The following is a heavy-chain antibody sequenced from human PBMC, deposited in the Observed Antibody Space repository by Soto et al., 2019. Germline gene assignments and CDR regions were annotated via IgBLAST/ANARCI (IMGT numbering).Heavy chain of an antibody. CDR2: IYYSGST. CDR3: ARDSPGYSSGWYYFDY. D-gene: IGHD6-19*01. V-gene: IGHV4-59*01. Sequence: QVQLQESGPGLVKPSETLSLTCTVSGGSISSYYWSWIRQPPGKGLEWIGYIYYSGSTNYNPSLTSRVTISVDTSKNQFSLKLSSVTAADTAVYYCARDSPGYSSGWYYFDYWGQGTLVTVSS. CDR1: GGSISSYY. J-gene: IGHJ4*02.